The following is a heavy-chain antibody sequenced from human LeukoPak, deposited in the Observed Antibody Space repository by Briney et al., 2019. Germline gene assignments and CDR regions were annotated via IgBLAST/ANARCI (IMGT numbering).Heavy chain of an antibody. CDR2: ISWNSGSI. D-gene: IGHD3-10*01. V-gene: IGHV3-9*01. CDR3: AKGGNYYGSEFDY. J-gene: IGHJ4*02. Sequence: GRSLRLSCAASGFTFDDYAMHWVRQAPGKGLEGVSGISWNSGSIGYADSVKGRFTISRDNAKNSLYLQMNSLRAEDTALYYCAKGGNYYGSEFDYWGRGTLVTVSS. CDR1: GFTFDDYA.